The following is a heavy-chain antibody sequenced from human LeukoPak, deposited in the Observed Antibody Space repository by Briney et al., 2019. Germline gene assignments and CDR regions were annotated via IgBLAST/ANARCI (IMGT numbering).Heavy chain of an antibody. V-gene: IGHV3-30*02. CDR3: ARGHDTDRYFDL. CDR1: GFTFSTYG. D-gene: IGHD3-22*01. Sequence: AGGSLRLSCAASGFTFSTYGIHWARQAPGKGLEWVAFIRYDGSKTHYADSVKGRFTISRDNSKNTLYLQMNSLRAEDTAVYYCARGHDTDRYFDLWGRGTLVTVSS. J-gene: IGHJ2*01. CDR2: IRYDGSKT.